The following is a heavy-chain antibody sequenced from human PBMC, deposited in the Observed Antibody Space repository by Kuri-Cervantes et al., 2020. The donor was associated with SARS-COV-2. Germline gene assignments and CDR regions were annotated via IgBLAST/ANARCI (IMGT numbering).Heavy chain of an antibody. CDR3: ARDTFPPAPYCGGDCYSLDY. CDR2: IIPIFGTA. Sequence: SVKVSCKASGGTFSSYAISWVRQAPGQGLEWMGGIIPIFGTANYAQKFQGRVTITADKSTSTAYMELSSLRSEDTAVYYCARDTFPPAPYCGGDCYSLDYWGQGTLVTVSS. D-gene: IGHD2-21*01. V-gene: IGHV1-69*06. CDR1: GGTFSSYA. J-gene: IGHJ4*02.